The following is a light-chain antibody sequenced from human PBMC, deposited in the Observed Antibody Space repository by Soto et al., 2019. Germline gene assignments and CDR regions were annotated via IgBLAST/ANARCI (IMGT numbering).Light chain of an antibody. CDR3: QQFSAYPLT. CDR2: ETS. J-gene: IGKJ4*01. Sequence: AIQLTQSPSSVSASVGDRVTITCRASQGINTGVAWYQQKPGKSPKLLIYETSNLASGVSLRFSGTGYGTQFSLTIGGLQPDDFATYHCQQFSAYPLTFGGGTKVDIK. V-gene: IGKV1-13*02. CDR1: QGINTG.